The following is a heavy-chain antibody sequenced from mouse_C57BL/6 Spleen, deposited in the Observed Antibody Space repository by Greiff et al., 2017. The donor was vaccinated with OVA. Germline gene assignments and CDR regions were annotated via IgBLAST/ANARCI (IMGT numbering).Heavy chain of an antibody. CDR1: GFTFTDYY. CDR3: ARYEFWFAY. Sequence: EVKLMESGGGLVQPGGSLSLSCAASGFTFTDYYMSWVRQPPGKALEWLGFIRNKANGYTTEYSASVKGRFTISRDNSQSILKLQMNALRAEDSATYYCARYEFWFAYWGQGTLVTVAA. V-gene: IGHV7-3*01. J-gene: IGHJ3*01. CDR2: IRNKANGYTT.